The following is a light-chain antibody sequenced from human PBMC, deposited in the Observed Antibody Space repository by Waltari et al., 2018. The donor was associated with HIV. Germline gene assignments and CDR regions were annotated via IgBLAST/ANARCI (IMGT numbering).Light chain of an antibody. J-gene: IGKJ5*01. Sequence: EIVLTQSPGTLSLSPGERATLSCRASQNVNSNYLSWYQHRPGQAPRLLIYGASSRATGIPDRFSGGGSGTDFTLTISRLEPEDFAVYYCQSYGRSPITFG. CDR1: QNVNSNY. V-gene: IGKV3-20*01. CDR3: QSYGRSPIT. CDR2: GAS.